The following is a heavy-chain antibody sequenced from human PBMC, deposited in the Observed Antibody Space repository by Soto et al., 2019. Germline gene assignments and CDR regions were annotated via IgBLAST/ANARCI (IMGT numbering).Heavy chain of an antibody. J-gene: IGHJ3*02. CDR2: ISSSSSYI. D-gene: IGHD6-6*01. Sequence: GGSLRLSCAASGLTFSRYSMNWVRQAPGKGLEWVSSISSSSSYIYYADSVKGRFNISRDNAKNSLYLQMNSLRAEDTAVYYFARPVIYNSSSLEAIDIWGHWTMVTVS. CDR1: GLTFSRYS. CDR3: ARPVIYNSSSLEAIDI. V-gene: IGHV3-21*01.